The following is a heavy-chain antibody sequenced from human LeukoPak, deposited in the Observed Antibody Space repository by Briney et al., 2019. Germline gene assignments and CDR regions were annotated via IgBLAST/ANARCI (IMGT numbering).Heavy chain of an antibody. D-gene: IGHD7-27*01. CDR1: GYIFSNYG. CDR2: ISGHSGNT. J-gene: IGHJ5*02. CDR3: ARDFAWGSGGAPIDDNWLDP. Sequence: GASVKVSCKASGYIFSNYGITWVRQAPGHGLEWMGWISGHSGNTNYAQKFQDRATMTTDTSTSTAYMELRSLRFDDTAVYYCARDFAWGSGGAPIDDNWLDPWDQGILVTVSS. V-gene: IGHV1-18*01.